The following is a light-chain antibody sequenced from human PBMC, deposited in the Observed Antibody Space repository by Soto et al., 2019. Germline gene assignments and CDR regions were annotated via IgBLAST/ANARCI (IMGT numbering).Light chain of an antibody. CDR1: SSDVGAYNY. CDR3: CSFAGNYLYV. V-gene: IGLV2-11*01. Sequence: QSVLTQPRSVSGSPGQSVTISCTGTSSDVGAYNYVSWYQQYPGKVPKLTISDVNQRPSGVPDRFSGSKAGNTASLTISVLQAEDEADYYCCSFAGNYLYVFGTGTKVTVL. CDR2: DVN. J-gene: IGLJ1*01.